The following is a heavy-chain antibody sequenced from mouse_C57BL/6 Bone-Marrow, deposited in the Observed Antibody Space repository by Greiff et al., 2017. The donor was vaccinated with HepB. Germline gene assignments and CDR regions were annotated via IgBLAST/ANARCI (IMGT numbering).Heavy chain of an antibody. CDR1: GYTFTSYG. J-gene: IGHJ1*03. CDR3: ARRDDGYHLHWYFDV. Sequence: QVQLQQSGAELARPGASVKLSCKASGYTFTSYGISWVKQRTGQGLEWIGEIYPRSGNTYYNEKFKGKATLTADKSSSTAYMELRSLTSEDSAVYFCARRDDGYHLHWYFDVWGTGTTVTVSS. V-gene: IGHV1-81*01. D-gene: IGHD2-3*01. CDR2: IYPRSGNT.